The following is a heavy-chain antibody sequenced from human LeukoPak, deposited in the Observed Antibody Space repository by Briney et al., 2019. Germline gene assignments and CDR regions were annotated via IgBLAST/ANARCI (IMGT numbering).Heavy chain of an antibody. CDR2: IYYSGST. CDR3: ARLIVYTVVTMIVVAHAFDI. Sequence: SETLSLTCTVSGGSISSSSYYWGWIRQPPGKGLEWIGSIYYSGSTYYNPSLKSRVTISVDTSKNQFSLKLSSVTAADTAVYYYARLIVYTVVTMIVVAHAFDIWGQGTMVTVSS. J-gene: IGHJ3*02. D-gene: IGHD3-22*01. CDR1: GGSISSSSYY. V-gene: IGHV4-39*01.